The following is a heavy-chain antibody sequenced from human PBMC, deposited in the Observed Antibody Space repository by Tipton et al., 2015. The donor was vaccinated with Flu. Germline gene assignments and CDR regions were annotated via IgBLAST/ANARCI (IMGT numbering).Heavy chain of an antibody. CDR2: IYSGGST. CDR1: GFTVSSNY. J-gene: IGHJ6*02. V-gene: IGHV3-53*04. Sequence: CAASGFTVSSNYMSWVRQAPGKGLEWVSVIYSGGSTYYADSVKGRFTISRHNSKNTLYLQMNSLRAEDTAVYYCARDGGGYDSRPYYYGMDVWGQGTTVTVSS. D-gene: IGHD3-22*01. CDR3: ARDGGGYDSRPYYYGMDV.